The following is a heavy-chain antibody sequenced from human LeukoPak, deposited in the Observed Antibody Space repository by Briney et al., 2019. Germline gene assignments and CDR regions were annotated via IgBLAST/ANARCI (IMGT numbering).Heavy chain of an antibody. CDR1: GFTFSGSA. V-gene: IGHV3-73*01. Sequence: GGSLRLSCAASGFTFSGSAMHWVRQASGKGLEWVGRIRSKANSYATAYAASVKGRFTISRDDSKNTAYLQMNSLKTEDTAVYYCTTGQRITMVRGVTSYYYYGMDVWGQGTTVTVSS. CDR2: IRSKANSYAT. D-gene: IGHD3-10*01. CDR3: TTGQRITMVRGVTSYYYYGMDV. J-gene: IGHJ6*02.